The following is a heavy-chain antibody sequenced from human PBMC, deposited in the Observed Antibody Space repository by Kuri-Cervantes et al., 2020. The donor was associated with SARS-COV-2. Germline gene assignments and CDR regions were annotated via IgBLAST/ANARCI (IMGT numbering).Heavy chain of an antibody. Sequence: GGSLRLSCAASGFTFSSYSMNWVRQAPGKGLEWVSAISGGGGSTYYADSVKGRFTISRDNSKNTLYLQMNSLRAEDTAVYYCAKSRIWFREIDVWGQGTTVTVSS. V-gene: IGHV3-23*01. D-gene: IGHD3-10*01. CDR1: GFTFSSYS. CDR2: ISGGGGST. CDR3: AKSRIWFREIDV. J-gene: IGHJ6*02.